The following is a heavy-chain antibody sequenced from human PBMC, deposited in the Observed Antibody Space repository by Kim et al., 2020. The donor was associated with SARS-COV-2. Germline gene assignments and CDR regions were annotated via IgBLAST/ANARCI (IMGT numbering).Heavy chain of an antibody. CDR3: ARATARGYYYYYMDV. J-gene: IGHJ6*03. CDR1: GGSISSYY. CDR2: IYYSGST. V-gene: IGHV4-59*01. D-gene: IGHD3-10*01. Sequence: SETLSLTCTVSGGSISSYYWSWIRQPPGKGLEWIGYIYYSGSTNNNPSLKSRVTISVDTSKNQFSLKLSSVTAADTAVYYCARATARGYYYYYMDVWGKG.